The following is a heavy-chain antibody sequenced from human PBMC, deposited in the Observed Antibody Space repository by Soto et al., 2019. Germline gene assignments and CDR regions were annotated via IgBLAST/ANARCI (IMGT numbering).Heavy chain of an antibody. D-gene: IGHD6-6*01. J-gene: IGHJ6*02. Sequence: QVQLVQSGAEVKKPGASVKVSCKASGYTFTSYGISWVRQAPGQGLEWMGWISAYNGNTNYAQKLQGRVTMTTDTPTSTAYMELRSLRSDDTAVYYCARPLQYSSSLGRVYYYYGMDVWGQGTTVTVSS. CDR1: GYTFTSYG. V-gene: IGHV1-18*01. CDR3: ARPLQYSSSLGRVYYYYGMDV. CDR2: ISAYNGNT.